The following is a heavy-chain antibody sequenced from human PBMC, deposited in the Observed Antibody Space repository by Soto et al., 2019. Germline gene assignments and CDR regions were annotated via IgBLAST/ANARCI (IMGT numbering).Heavy chain of an antibody. Sequence: QVQLVQSGAEMREPGSSVRVSCKASGGSLDSLTISWLRQAPGQGLEWMGRIIPVVSMASFAEKFQDRIKIDADKSTNTIYMEVTNLRSDDTAMYYCVGQKLEPRDSGGQGTPIIVSS. CDR1: GGSLDSLT. CDR2: IIPVVSMA. V-gene: IGHV1-69*02. D-gene: IGHD6-13*01. J-gene: IGHJ4*02. CDR3: VGQKLEPRDS.